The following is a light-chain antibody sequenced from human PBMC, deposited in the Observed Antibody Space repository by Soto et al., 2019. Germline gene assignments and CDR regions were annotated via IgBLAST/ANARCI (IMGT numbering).Light chain of an antibody. CDR3: QQYNNWPS. CDR2: DIS. Sequence: EVVMTQSPATVSLSPGYRATLSCRASQTVSRNLAWYQQRPGQAPRLLIYDISNRATGVPARFSGSGSETEFTLTIRSLQSEDFAVYFCQQYNNWPSLGQGTRLEIK. CDR1: QTVSRN. J-gene: IGKJ5*01. V-gene: IGKV3-15*01.